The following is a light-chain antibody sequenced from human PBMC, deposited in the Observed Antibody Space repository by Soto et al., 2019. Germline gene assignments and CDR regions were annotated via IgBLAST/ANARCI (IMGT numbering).Light chain of an antibody. Sequence: DIQMTQSPSTLSASVGDRVTITCRASQSISSWLAWYQQKPGKAPKLLIYKASSLESGVPSRFSGSGSGTESTLTISSLQPDDFATYYCQQHNSYLYTFGQGTKVDIK. J-gene: IGKJ2*01. V-gene: IGKV1-5*03. CDR2: KAS. CDR3: QQHNSYLYT. CDR1: QSISSW.